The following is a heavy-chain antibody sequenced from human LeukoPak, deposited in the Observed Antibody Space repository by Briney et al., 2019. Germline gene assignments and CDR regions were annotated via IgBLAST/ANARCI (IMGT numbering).Heavy chain of an antibody. J-gene: IGHJ3*02. CDR3: TRGAYCSGGRCPGPFDI. V-gene: IGHV3-23*01. D-gene: IGHD2-15*01. CDR1: AFTFSSYA. CDR2: ISGSGGST. Sequence: GGSLRLSCAASAFTFSSYAMSWVRQAPGKGLEWVSAISGSGGSTYYAESVKGRCTISRDNSKKTLFLQMNSLKTEDTAVYYCTRGAYCSGGRCPGPFDIWGQGTTVTVSS.